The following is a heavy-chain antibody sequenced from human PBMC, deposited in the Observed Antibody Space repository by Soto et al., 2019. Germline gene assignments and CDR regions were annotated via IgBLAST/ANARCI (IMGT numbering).Heavy chain of an antibody. V-gene: IGHV4-61*05. CDR1: GDSISNNNFY. J-gene: IGHJ6*03. D-gene: IGHD6-19*01. CDR2: IYYSGST. CDR3: ATRAGSSGWTRYYMDV. Sequence: SETLSLTCTVSGDSISNNNFYWGWIRQPPGKGLEWIGTIYYSGSTNYNPSLKSRVTISVDTSKNQFSLKLSSVTAADTAVYYCATRAGSSGWTRYYMDVWGKGTTVTVSS.